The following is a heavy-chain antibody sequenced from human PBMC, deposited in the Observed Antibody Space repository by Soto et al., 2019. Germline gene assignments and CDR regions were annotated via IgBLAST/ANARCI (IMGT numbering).Heavy chain of an antibody. CDR2: TFYRSEWFV. Sequence: SQTLSLTCAISGDSVSSNTAAWNWIRQSPSRGLEWLGRTFYRSEWFVDYPLSVRSRITINADTSNNRFSLQLDSVTPDDTAVYYCARDPQYQSYSWSFDPWGQGTLVTVSS. J-gene: IGHJ5*02. CDR3: ARDPQYQSYSWSFDP. D-gene: IGHD1-26*01. CDR1: GDSVSSNTAA. V-gene: IGHV6-1*01.